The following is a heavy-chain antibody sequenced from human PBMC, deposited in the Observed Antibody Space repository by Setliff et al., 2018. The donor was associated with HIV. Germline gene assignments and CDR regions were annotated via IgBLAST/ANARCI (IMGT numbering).Heavy chain of an antibody. CDR2: IKDDGSEK. Sequence: SCKASGFTFSSYWMNWVRQAPGKGLEWVANIKDDGSEKYYVDSVKGRFTISRDNAKNSLYLQVHSLRAEDTAVYYCARGVDYWGEGTLVTVSS. V-gene: IGHV3-7*01. J-gene: IGHJ4*02. CDR3: ARGVDY. CDR1: GFTFSSYW.